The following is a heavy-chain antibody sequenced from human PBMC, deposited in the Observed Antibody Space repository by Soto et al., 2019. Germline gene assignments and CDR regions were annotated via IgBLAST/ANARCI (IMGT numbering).Heavy chain of an antibody. D-gene: IGHD6-13*01. V-gene: IGHV4-39*01. J-gene: IGHJ4*02. CDR3: ARPDSGTRSVTPY. CDR2: IYYSGST. Sequence: QLQLQESGPGLVKPSETLSLTCTVSGGSISSSSYYWGWIRQPPGKGLEWIGSIYYSGSTYYNPSLKRRGTISVDTAKNQFSLKLSSVTAASTAVYYCARPDSGTRSVTPYWGQGTLVTVSS. CDR1: GGSISSSSYY.